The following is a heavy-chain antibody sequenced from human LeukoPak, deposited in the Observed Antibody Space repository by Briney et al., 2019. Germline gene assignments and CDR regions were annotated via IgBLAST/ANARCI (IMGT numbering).Heavy chain of an antibody. Sequence: GGSLRLSCAASGFTFSSYEMNWVRQAPGKGLEWVSYISNSGSTIYYADSVKGRFTISRDNAKNSLYLQMNSLRAEDTAAYYCARVNSGSYSDYWGQGTLVTVSS. CDR1: GFTFSSYE. D-gene: IGHD1-26*01. V-gene: IGHV3-48*03. J-gene: IGHJ4*02. CDR2: ISNSGSTI. CDR3: ARVNSGSYSDY.